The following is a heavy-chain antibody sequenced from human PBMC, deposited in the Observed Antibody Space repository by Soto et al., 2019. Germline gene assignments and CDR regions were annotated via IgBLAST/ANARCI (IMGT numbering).Heavy chain of an antibody. V-gene: IGHV4-59*01. D-gene: IGHD6-13*01. CDR2: SYSSGST. CDR1: GGSISFYY. J-gene: IGHJ3*02. CDR3: ARGDSTTHGDAFDT. Sequence: QVQLQESGPGLVKPSETLSLTCSVSGGSISFYYWNWIRQSPGKGLEWIGYSYSSGSTNYNPSLKSRVTISVDTSKNQFSLQLSSVTAADTAVYYCARGDSTTHGDAFDTWGQGRMVTVSP.